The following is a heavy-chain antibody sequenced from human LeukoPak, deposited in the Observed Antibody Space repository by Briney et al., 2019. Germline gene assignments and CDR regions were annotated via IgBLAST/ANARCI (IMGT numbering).Heavy chain of an antibody. Sequence: ASVTVSCKASGYTFTGYYIHWVRQAPGQGLEWMGWIYPYSGDTNYAQNFQGRVTMTRDTSISTACMELSSLKSDDTAVYYCARDRNSGSSLDIWGQGTMPTVSS. CDR1: GYTFTGYY. D-gene: IGHD6-6*01. CDR2: IYPYSGDT. J-gene: IGHJ3*02. V-gene: IGHV1-2*02. CDR3: ARDRNSGSSLDI.